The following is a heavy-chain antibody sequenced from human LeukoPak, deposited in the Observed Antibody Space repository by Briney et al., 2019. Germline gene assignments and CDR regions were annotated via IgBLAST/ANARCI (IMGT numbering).Heavy chain of an antibody. CDR3: AKGGKWDVTPFDY. Sequence: GGSLRLSCSASGFTFSTYAMSWVRQAPGKGLEWVSGVSGSGRSTYYADSVKGRFTISRDNSKNTLYLQVNSLRAEDTAVYYCAKGGKWDVTPFDYWGQGTLVTVSS. J-gene: IGHJ4*02. CDR1: GFTFSTYA. V-gene: IGHV3-23*01. CDR2: VSGSGRST. D-gene: IGHD1-26*01.